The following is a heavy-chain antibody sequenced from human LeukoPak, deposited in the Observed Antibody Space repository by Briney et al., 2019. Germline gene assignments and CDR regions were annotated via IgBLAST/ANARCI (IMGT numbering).Heavy chain of an antibody. CDR1: GGSISSGSYY. CDR2: IYTSGST. CDR3: AREMGYYDFTF. Sequence: SQTLSLTCTVSGGSISSGSYYWSWIRQPAGKGLEWIGRIYTSGSTNYNPSLKSRVTISVDTSKNQFSLKLSSVTAADTAVYYCAREMGYYDFTFWGQGTLVTVSS. J-gene: IGHJ4*02. V-gene: IGHV4-61*02. D-gene: IGHD3-3*01.